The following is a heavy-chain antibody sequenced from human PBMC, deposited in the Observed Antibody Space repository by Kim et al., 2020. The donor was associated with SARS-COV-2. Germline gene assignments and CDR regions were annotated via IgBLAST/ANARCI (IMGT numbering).Heavy chain of an antibody. J-gene: IGHJ4*02. CDR3: ATHGRYCSSTSCYAYDY. CDR1: GGSISSYY. CDR2: IYYSGST. Sequence: SETLSLTCTVSGGSISSYYWSWIRQPPGKGLEWIGYIYYSGSTNYNPSLKSRVTISVDTSKNQFSLKLSSVTAADTAVYYCATHGRYCSSTSCYAYDYWGQGTLVTVSS. D-gene: IGHD2-2*01. V-gene: IGHV4-59*08.